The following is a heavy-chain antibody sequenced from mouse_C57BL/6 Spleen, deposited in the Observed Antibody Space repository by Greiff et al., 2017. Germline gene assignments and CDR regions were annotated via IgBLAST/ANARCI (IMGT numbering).Heavy chain of an antibody. D-gene: IGHD1-1*01. CDR1: GYAFSSSW. CDR3: ARKDYCGSSLYYAMDY. CDR2: IYPGDGDT. J-gene: IGHJ4*01. V-gene: IGHV1-82*01. Sequence: VQLQQSGPELVKPGASVKISCKASGYAFSSSWMNWVKQRPGKGLEWIGRIYPGDGDTNYNGKFKGKATLTADKSSSTAYMQLSSLTSEDSAVYFCARKDYCGSSLYYAMDYWGQGTSVTVSS.